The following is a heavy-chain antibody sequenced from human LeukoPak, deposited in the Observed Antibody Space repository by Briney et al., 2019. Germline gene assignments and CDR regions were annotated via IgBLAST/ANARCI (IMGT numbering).Heavy chain of an antibody. D-gene: IGHD2-2*01. J-gene: IGHJ4*02. V-gene: IGHV1-69*13. CDR2: IIPIFGTA. CDR3: ARYCSSTSSYVY. CDR1: GGTFSSYA. Sequence: ASVKVSCKASGGTFSSYAISWVRQAPGQGLEWMGGIIPIFGTANYAQKFQGRVTITADESTSTAYMELSSLRSEDTAVYYCARYCSSTSSYVYWGQGTLVTVSS.